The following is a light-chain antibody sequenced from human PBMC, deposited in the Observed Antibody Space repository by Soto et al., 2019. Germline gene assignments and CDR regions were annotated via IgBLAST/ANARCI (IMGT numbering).Light chain of an antibody. J-gene: IGKJ5*01. CDR3: QQRSSYPIT. CDR2: EAS. Sequence: DIQMTQSPSTLSASVGDRVTITCRASQSIRTRLNWYQQKPGKAPKALIYEASTLQSGVPARFSGSGSGTDFTLTISSLEPEDFAVYYCQQRSSYPITFGQGTRLEIK. V-gene: IGKV1-39*01. CDR1: QSIRTR.